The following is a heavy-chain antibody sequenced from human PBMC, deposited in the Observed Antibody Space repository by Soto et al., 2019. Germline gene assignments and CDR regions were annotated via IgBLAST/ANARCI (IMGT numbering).Heavy chain of an antibody. V-gene: IGHV3-23*01. Sequence: EVQLLESGGGLVQPGGSLRLSCAASGFTFSTYAMNWVRQAPGNGLEWVSAISGSGGSIHYADSVKGRFPISSDNSKNTLYLQMNSLRDEDTAVYHCVKGYWKGDVWGQGTTVTVSS. D-gene: IGHD1-1*01. CDR1: GFTFSTYA. CDR2: ISGSGGSI. CDR3: VKGYWKGDV. J-gene: IGHJ6*02.